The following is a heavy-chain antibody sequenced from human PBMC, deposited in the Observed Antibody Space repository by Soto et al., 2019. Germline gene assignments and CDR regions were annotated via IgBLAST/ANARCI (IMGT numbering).Heavy chain of an antibody. D-gene: IGHD2-15*01. Sequence: GGSLRLSCAASGFTFSSYAMSWVRQAPEKGLEWVSAISGSGGSTYYADSVKGRFTISRDNSKNTLYLQMNSLRAEDTAVYYCAKDHFVVVNGDYYYYYMDVWGKGTTVTVSS. CDR3: AKDHFVVVNGDYYYYYMDV. CDR2: ISGSGGST. CDR1: GFTFSSYA. J-gene: IGHJ6*03. V-gene: IGHV3-23*01.